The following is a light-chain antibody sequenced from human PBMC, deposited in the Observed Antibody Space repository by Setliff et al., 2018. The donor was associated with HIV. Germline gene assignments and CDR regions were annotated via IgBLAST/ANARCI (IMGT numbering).Light chain of an antibody. CDR2: DVI. Sequence: QSALTQPRSVSGSPGQSVTISCTGTTSDVGGYNFVSWYQHHPGKAPKLMIYDVIKRPSGVPYRFSGSKSGNTASLTISGLQAEDEADYYCCSYAGSHTFVVGTGTKVTVL. J-gene: IGLJ1*01. CDR3: CSYAGSHTFV. V-gene: IGLV2-11*01. CDR1: TSDVGGYNF.